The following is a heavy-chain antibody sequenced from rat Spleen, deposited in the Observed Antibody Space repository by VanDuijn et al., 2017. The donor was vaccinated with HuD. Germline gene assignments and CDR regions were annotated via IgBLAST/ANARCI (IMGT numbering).Heavy chain of an antibody. CDR3: TRDHSYWGSYYPGGFAY. CDR2: IWGNGNT. CDR1: GFSLSSYG. J-gene: IGHJ2*01. Sequence: QVQLKESGPGLVQPSQTLSLTCTVSGFSLSSYGVIWVRQPPGKGLEWMGVIWGNGNTNYNSALKSRLSISRDTSKSQVFLQMNSLQTEDTAIYFCTRDHSYWGSYYPGGFAYWGQGVMVTVSS. D-gene: IGHD1-12*02. V-gene: IGHV2-13*01.